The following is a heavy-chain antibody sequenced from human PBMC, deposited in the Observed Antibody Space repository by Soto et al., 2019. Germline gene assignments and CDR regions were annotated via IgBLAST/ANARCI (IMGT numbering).Heavy chain of an antibody. D-gene: IGHD6-13*01. CDR3: AADLWAAGYFDY. Sequence: SVKVSCKASGVTFTSSAVRRLRQARGQRLEWIGWIVVGSGNTNYEQKFQERVTITRDMSASTAYMELSSMRSEDTAVYHCAADLWAAGYFDYWGQGTLVTLSS. CDR1: GVTFTSSA. J-gene: IGHJ4*02. CDR2: IVVGSGNT. V-gene: IGHV1-58*01.